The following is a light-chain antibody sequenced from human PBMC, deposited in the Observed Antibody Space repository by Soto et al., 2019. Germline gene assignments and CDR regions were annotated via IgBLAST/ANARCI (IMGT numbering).Light chain of an antibody. J-gene: IGKJ1*01. CDR3: QQSYSTTKT. V-gene: IGKV1-39*01. CDR2: AAS. CDR1: QSISSY. Sequence: DIQMTQSPSSLSASVRDRATITCRASQSISSYLNWYQQKPGKAPKLMIYAASSLQSGVPSRFSGSGAGTDFTLTISSLQPEDFATDYCQQSYSTTKTFGQGTKVDIK.